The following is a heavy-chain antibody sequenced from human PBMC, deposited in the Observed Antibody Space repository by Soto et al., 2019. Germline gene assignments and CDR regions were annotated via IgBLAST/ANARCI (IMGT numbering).Heavy chain of an antibody. Sequence: EVQLLESGGGLVQPGGSLRLSCAASGFTFSSYAMSWVRQAPGKGLEWVSAICGSGGSTYYADSVKGRFTISRDNSKNTLYLQMNSLRAEDTAVYYCAKEHCSGGSCYSSWDYWGQGTLVTVSS. D-gene: IGHD2-15*01. CDR2: ICGSGGST. CDR3: AKEHCSGGSCYSSWDY. CDR1: GFTFSSYA. J-gene: IGHJ4*02. V-gene: IGHV3-23*01.